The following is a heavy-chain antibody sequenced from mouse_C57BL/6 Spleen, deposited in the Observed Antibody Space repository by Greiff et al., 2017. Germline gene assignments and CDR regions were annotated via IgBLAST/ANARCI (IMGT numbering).Heavy chain of an antibody. CDR1: GYTFSSSW. CDR2: IYPGDGDT. D-gene: IGHD1-1*02. V-gene: IGHV1-82*01. J-gene: IGHJ4*01. Sequence: QVQLKESGPELVKPGASVKISCKASGYTFSSSWMNWVKQRPGKGLEWIGRIYPGDGDTNYNGKFKGKATLTADKSSSTAYMQLSSLTSEDSAVYFCARAGVVLSAMGDWGQGTSVTVAS. CDR3: ARAGVVLSAMGD.